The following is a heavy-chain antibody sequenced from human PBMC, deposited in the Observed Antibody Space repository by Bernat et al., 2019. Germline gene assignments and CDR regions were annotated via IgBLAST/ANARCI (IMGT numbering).Heavy chain of an antibody. CDR3: ARDVGWPYYFDY. Sequence: QVQLQESGPGLVKPSATLSLTCTVPGGSISGYYWSWIRQPPGKGLEWIGYIYYSGSTNYNPSLKSRVTISVDTSKNQFSLKLSSVTAADTAVYYWARDVGWPYYFDYWGQGTLVTVSS. CDR2: IYYSGST. V-gene: IGHV4-59*01. CDR1: GGSISGYY. D-gene: IGHD6-19*01. J-gene: IGHJ4*02.